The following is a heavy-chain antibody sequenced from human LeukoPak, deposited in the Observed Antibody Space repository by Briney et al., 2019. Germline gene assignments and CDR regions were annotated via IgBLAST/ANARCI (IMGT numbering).Heavy chain of an antibody. Sequence: GGSLRLSCAASGFTFSSYSMNWVRQAPGKGLEWVSSISSSSSYIYYADSVKGRFAISRDNAKNSLYLQMNSLRAEDTAVYYCARYDFWSGWDIWGQGTMVTVSS. CDR2: ISSSSSYI. CDR3: ARYDFWSGWDI. V-gene: IGHV3-21*01. J-gene: IGHJ3*02. D-gene: IGHD3-3*01. CDR1: GFTFSSYS.